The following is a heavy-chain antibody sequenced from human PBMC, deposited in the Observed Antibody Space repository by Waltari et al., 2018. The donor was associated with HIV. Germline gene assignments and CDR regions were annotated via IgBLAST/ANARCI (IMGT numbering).Heavy chain of an antibody. CDR2: IYYSGST. CDR3: ARGPHSYYGMDV. J-gene: IGHJ6*02. Sequence: QVQLQESGPGLVKPSETLSLTCTVSGGSISSYYWSWLRQPPGKGLEWLGYIYYSGSTNYNPTRKSRVTISVYTSKNQFSLKLSSVTAADTAVYYCARGPHSYYGMDVWGQGTTVTVSS. CDR1: GGSISSYY. V-gene: IGHV4-59*01.